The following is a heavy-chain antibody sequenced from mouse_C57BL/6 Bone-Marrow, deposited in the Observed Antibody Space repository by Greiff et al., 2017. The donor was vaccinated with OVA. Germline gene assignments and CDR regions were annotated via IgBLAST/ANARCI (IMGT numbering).Heavy chain of an antibody. D-gene: IGHD2-1*01. CDR3: ARRDGNYGWFAY. V-gene: IGHV5-2*01. Sequence: EVKVVESGGGLVQPGESLKLSCESNEYEFPSHDMSWVRKTPEKRLELVAAINSDGGSTYYPDTMERRFIISRDNTKKTLYLQMSSLRSEDTALYYCARRDGNYGWFAYWGQGTLVTVSA. CDR2: INSDGGST. CDR1: EYEFPSHD. J-gene: IGHJ3*01.